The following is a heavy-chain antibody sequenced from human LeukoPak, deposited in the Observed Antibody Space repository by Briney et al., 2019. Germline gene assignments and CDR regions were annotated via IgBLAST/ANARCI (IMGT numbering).Heavy chain of an antibody. J-gene: IGHJ4*02. CDR1: GFTFTDYA. CDR2: ITGSDGSS. D-gene: IGHD3-9*01. Sequence: GTSLRLSCVASGFTFTDYAMSWVRQAPGKGLEWVSAITGSDGSSYYADSVKGRFTISRDNSKNTLYLQVNSLRAEDTAVYYCAKWGDYDILTGYYVPDYWGQGTLVTVSS. V-gene: IGHV3-23*01. CDR3: AKWGDYDILTGYYVPDY.